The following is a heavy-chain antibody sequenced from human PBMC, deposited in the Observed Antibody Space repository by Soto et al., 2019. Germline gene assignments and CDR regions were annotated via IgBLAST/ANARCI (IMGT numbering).Heavy chain of an antibody. CDR1: GFTFSSYG. Sequence: QVQLVESGGGVVQPGRSLRLSCAASGFTFSSYGMHWVRQAPGKGLEWVAVISYDGSNKYYADSVKARLTISRDNSKNXLXRQMNSLRGEDTAVYYCAKDNGSGWEWLRVGDASDIWGQGTMVTVSS. CDR2: ISYDGSNK. D-gene: IGHD6-19*01. V-gene: IGHV3-30*18. CDR3: AKDNGSGWEWLRVGDASDI. J-gene: IGHJ3*02.